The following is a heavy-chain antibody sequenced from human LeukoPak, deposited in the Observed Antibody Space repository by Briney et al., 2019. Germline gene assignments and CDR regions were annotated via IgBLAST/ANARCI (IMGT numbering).Heavy chain of an antibody. D-gene: IGHD1-26*01. CDR3: VRGGSDAFDV. CDR2: IYPNSGDT. CDR1: GYTFTGYY. J-gene: IGHJ3*01. V-gene: IGHV1-2*02. Sequence: ASVKVSCKASGYTFTGYYMHWVRQAPGQGLEWMGWIYPNSGDTKYAQKFRGRVTVTRDTSISTAFMEVNRLTSDDTALYYCVRGGSDAFDVWGQGTMVTVSS.